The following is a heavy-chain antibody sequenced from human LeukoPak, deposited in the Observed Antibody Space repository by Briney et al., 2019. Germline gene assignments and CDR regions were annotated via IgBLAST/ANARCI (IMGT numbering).Heavy chain of an antibody. CDR3: ARDHTSNYYYGMDV. Sequence: PSETLSLTCTVSGDSISSYYWSWIRQPAGKGLEWIGRIYTSGSTNYNPSLKSRVTMSVDTSKNQFSLKLSSVTAADTAVYYCARDHTSNYYYGMDVWGQGTTVTVSS. V-gene: IGHV4-4*07. CDR1: GDSISSYY. J-gene: IGHJ6*02. CDR2: IYTSGST. D-gene: IGHD2/OR15-2a*01.